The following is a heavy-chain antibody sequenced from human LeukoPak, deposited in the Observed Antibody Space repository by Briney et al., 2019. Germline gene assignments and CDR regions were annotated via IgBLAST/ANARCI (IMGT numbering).Heavy chain of an antibody. CDR3: AKPRDSIVGTTTPTRLATLDI. Sequence: PGRSLRLSCAASGFTFSSYGMHWVRQAPGKGLEWVAVISYDGSNKYYADSVKGRFTISRDNSKETLNLQMNSLRAEDTAIYYCAKPRDSIVGTTTPTRLATLDIWGQGTMVTVSS. CDR2: ISYDGSNK. CDR1: GFTFSSYG. V-gene: IGHV3-30*18. D-gene: IGHD1-26*01. J-gene: IGHJ3*02.